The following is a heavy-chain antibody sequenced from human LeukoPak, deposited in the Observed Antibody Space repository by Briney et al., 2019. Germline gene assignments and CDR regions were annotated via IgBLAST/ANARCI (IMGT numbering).Heavy chain of an antibody. D-gene: IGHD3-3*01. CDR3: ARGAYYDFWSGYYPPGFDY. CDR1: GGSISSYY. V-gene: IGHV4-59*01. CDR2: IYYSGST. J-gene: IGHJ4*02. Sequence: PSETLSLTCTVSGGSISSYYWSWIRQPPGKGLEWIGYIYYSGSTNYNPSLKSRVTISVDTSKNQFSLKLSSVTAADTAVYYCARGAYYDFWSGYYPPGFDYWGQGTLVTVSS.